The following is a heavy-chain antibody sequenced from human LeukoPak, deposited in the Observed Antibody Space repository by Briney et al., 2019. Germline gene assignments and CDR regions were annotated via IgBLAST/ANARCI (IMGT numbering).Heavy chain of an antibody. D-gene: IGHD6-6*01. V-gene: IGHV4-39*07. J-gene: IGHJ6*03. CDR3: ARAGIAARPHHGYYYYYYMDV. CDR2: INHSGST. CDR1: GGSISSSSYY. Sequence: PSETLSLTCTVSGGSISSSSYYWSWIRQPPGKGLEWIGEINHSGSTNYNPSLKSRVTISVDTSKNQFSLKLSSVTAADTAVYYCARAGIAARPHHGYYYYYYMDVWGKGTTVTVSS.